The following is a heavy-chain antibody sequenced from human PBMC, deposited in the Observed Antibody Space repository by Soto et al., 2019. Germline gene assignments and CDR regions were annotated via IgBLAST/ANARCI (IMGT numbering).Heavy chain of an antibody. CDR2: MNTNSGST. Sequence: ASVKVSCKASGYTFTSYDINWVRQATGQGLEWMGWMNTNSGSTGYAQKFQGRVTMTRNISTSTAYMELSSLRSEDTAVYYCARPLDYIWGSYRYTESYYMDVWGKGTTVTVSS. J-gene: IGHJ6*03. V-gene: IGHV1-8*01. CDR3: ARPLDYIWGSYRYTESYYMDV. CDR1: GYTFTSYD. D-gene: IGHD3-16*02.